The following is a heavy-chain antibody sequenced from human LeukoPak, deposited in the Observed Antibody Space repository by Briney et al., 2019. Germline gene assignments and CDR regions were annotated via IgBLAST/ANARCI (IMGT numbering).Heavy chain of an antibody. D-gene: IGHD5-24*01. CDR1: AYSINTDYY. CDR2: VYYSESI. Sequence: SETLSLTCTVSAYSINTDYYWGWIRPPPGKGLEWIGGVYYSESIYYNPSLKSRVTISVDTSKNQFSLRLSSVTAADTAVYYCARERRDGYKVYFDYWGQGTLVTVPS. J-gene: IGHJ4*02. CDR3: ARERRDGYKVYFDY. V-gene: IGHV4-38-2*02.